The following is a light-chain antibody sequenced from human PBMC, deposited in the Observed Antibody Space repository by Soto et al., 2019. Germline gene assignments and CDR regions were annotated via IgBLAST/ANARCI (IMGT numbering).Light chain of an antibody. V-gene: IGLV1-40*01. Sequence: QAVVTQPPSVSEAPGQRVTISCTGSSSNIGAGYEAHWYQQVPGTAPKLLIYENNNRPSGVPDRFSGSKSGTSASLAITGLQAEDDAEYYCQSDDSSLSGYVFGTGTKLTVL. CDR3: QSDDSSLSGYV. J-gene: IGLJ1*01. CDR1: SSNIGAGYE. CDR2: ENN.